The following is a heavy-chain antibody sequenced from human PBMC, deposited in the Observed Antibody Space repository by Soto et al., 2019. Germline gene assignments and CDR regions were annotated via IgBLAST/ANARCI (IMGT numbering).Heavy chain of an antibody. CDR3: AKDGSGQQLNYYYYGMDV. D-gene: IGHD6-13*01. V-gene: IGHV3-43*01. J-gene: IGHJ6*02. CDR1: GFTFDDYT. Sequence: GGSLRLSCAASGFTFDDYTMHWVRQAPGKGLEWVSLISWDGGSTYYADSVKGRFSISRDNSKNSLYLQMNSLRTEDTALYYCAKDGSGQQLNYYYYGMDVWGQGTTVTVSS. CDR2: ISWDGGST.